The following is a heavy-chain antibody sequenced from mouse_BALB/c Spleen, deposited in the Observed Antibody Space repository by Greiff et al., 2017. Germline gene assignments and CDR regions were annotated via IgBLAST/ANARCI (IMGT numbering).Heavy chain of an antibody. CDR2: INPYNDGT. CDR1: GYTFTSYV. Sequence: VQLQQSGPELVKPGASVKMSCKASGYTFTSYVMHWVKQKPGQGLEWIGYINPYNDGTKYNEKFKGKATLTSDKSSSTAYMGLRSLTSEDSAVYYCARAGYRYDGGAWFAYWGQGTLVTVSA. CDR3: ARAGYRYDGGAWFAY. V-gene: IGHV1-14*01. J-gene: IGHJ3*01. D-gene: IGHD2-14*01.